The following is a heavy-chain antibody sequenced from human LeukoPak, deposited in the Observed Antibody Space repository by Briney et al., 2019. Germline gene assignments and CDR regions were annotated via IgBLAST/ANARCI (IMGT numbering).Heavy chain of an antibody. Sequence: GGSLRLSCAAPGFTSSSYWMSWVRQAPGKGLEWVANIKQEGSEKYYVDSVKGRCTISRDNAKNSLYLQMNSLRAEDTAVYYCARVARAFDYWGQGTLVTVSS. CDR2: IKQEGSEK. J-gene: IGHJ4*02. CDR3: ARVARAFDY. V-gene: IGHV3-7*03. CDR1: GFTSSSYW.